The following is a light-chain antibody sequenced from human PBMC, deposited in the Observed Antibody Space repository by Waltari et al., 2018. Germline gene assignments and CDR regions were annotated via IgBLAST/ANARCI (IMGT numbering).Light chain of an antibody. CDR1: QDIVHS. Sequence: SSLSASVGDRVTITCRASQDIVHSLAWYQHKPGKAPKVLVYGASKLKSGVPSRFSGSGSGTVYTLSITSLQPEDFATYYCHHYSTTPPTIGQGTKVEI. V-gene: IGKV1-NL1*01. J-gene: IGKJ1*01. CDR3: HHYSTTPPT. CDR2: GAS.